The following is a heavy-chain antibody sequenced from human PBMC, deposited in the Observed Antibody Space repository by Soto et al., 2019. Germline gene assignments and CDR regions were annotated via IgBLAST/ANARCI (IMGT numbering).Heavy chain of an antibody. D-gene: IGHD2-15*01. J-gene: IGHJ4*02. CDR2: ISAYNGNT. CDR3: VVAAQPYYFDY. Sequence: QVQLVQSGAEVKKHGASVKVSCKASGYTVTSYVSRWVRQAPEQGLEWMGGISAYNGNTNYAQKLQGRVTMTTDTSTSTAYMELRSLRSDDTAVYYCVVAAQPYYFDYWGQGTLVTVSS. V-gene: IGHV1-18*01. CDR1: GYTVTSYV.